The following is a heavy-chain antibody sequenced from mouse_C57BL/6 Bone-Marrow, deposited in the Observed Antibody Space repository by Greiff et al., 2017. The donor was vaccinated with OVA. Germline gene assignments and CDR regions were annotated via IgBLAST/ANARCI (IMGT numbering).Heavy chain of an antibody. Sequence: DVQLVESGPGLVKPSQSLSLTCSVTGYSITSGYYWNWIRQFPGNKLEWMGYISYDGSNNYNPSLKNRISITRDTSKNQFFLKLNSVTTEDTATYYCARSGDYAWFAYWGQGTLVTVSA. CDR1: GYSITSGYY. V-gene: IGHV3-6*01. J-gene: IGHJ3*01. CDR2: ISYDGSN. CDR3: ARSGDYAWFAY. D-gene: IGHD2-4*01.